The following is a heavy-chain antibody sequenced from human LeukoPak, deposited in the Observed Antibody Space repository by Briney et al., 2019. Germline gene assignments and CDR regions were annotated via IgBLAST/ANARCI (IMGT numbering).Heavy chain of an antibody. CDR2: INPNSGGT. CDR1: GYTFTGYY. CDR3: ARVWANYESSYYFDY. J-gene: IGHJ4*02. V-gene: IGHV1-2*02. D-gene: IGHD1-7*01. Sequence: GASVKVSCKASGYTFTGYYMHWVRQAPGQGLEWMGWINPNSGGTNYAQKFQGRVTMARDTSISTAYMELSRLRSDDTAVYYCARVWANYESSYYFDYWGQGTLVTVSS.